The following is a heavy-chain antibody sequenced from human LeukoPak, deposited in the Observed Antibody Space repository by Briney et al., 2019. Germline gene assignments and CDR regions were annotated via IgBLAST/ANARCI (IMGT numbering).Heavy chain of an antibody. J-gene: IGHJ4*02. CDR2: INPKTGGT. D-gene: IGHD6-19*01. CDR1: GYAFTDYN. CDR3: ARTSSGWPLYFDC. V-gene: IGHV1-2*02. Sequence: ASVKVSCKASGYAFTDYNLHWVRQAPGEGVEWMGWINPKTGGTKFAQKHQGGVTMTADTSIDTAYLELSNLKSDDTAIYYCARTSSGWPLYFDCWGQGTLVTVSS.